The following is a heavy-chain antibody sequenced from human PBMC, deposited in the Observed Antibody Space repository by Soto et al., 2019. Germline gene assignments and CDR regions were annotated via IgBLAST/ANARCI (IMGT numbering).Heavy chain of an antibody. CDR1: GDSVSSSSAA. V-gene: IGHV6-1*01. CDR2: TYYRSRWYN. D-gene: IGHD3-3*01. CDR3: GVEYIGSLGWLDH. J-gene: IGHJ4*02. Sequence: QTLSLTCAISGDSVSSSSAAWNWIRQSPSRGLEWLGRTYYRSRWYNDYAVSVKSRITINTDTSKNQFSLQLNSVTPEDTAVYFCGVEYIGSLGWLDHWGQGTLVTVSS.